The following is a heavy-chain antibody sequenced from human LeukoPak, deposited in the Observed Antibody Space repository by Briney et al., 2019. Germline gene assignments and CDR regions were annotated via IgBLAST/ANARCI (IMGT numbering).Heavy chain of an antibody. D-gene: IGHD3-22*01. CDR2: IRSKAYGGTT. CDR3: TRDIYYYDSSIPGY. V-gene: IGHV3-49*04. J-gene: IGHJ4*02. Sequence: GRSLRLSCTASGFTFCDYAMSWVRQAPGKGLEWVGFIRSKAYGGTTEYAASVKGRFTISRDDSKSIAYLQMNSLKTEDTAVYYCTRDIYYYDSSIPGYWGQGTLVTVSS. CDR1: GFTFCDYA.